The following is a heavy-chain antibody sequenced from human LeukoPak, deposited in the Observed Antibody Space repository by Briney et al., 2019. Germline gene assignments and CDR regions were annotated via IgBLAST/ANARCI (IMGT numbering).Heavy chain of an antibody. CDR2: IYYSGST. Sequence: SETLPLTCTVSRDSISSYYWSWIRQPPGKGLEWIGYIYYSGSTNYNPSLKSRVTISVDTSKNQFSLKLSSVTAADTAVYYCARSPVYYDVNWFDPWGQGTLVTVSS. J-gene: IGHJ5*02. CDR1: RDSISSYY. V-gene: IGHV4-59*08. CDR3: ARSPVYYDVNWFDP. D-gene: IGHD3-22*01.